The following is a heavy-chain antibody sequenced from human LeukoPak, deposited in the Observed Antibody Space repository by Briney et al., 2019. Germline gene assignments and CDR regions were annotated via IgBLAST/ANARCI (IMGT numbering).Heavy chain of an antibody. D-gene: IGHD4-17*01. J-gene: IGHJ5*02. CDR3: ARDRKDYGEKIDP. V-gene: IGHV1-2*02. Sequence: ASVTVSCKASGYTFTGYYMHWVRQAPGQGLEWMGWINPNSGGTNYAQKFQGRVTMTRDTSISTAYMELSRLRSDDTAVYYCARDRKDYGEKIDPWGQGTLVTVSS. CDR1: GYTFTGYY. CDR2: INPNSGGT.